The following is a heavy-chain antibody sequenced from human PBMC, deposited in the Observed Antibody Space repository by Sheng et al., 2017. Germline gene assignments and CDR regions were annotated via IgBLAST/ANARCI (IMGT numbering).Heavy chain of an antibody. CDR3: AKGSQRVGATLSYGAFDI. V-gene: IGHV3-9*03. CDR2: ISWNSGSI. D-gene: IGHD1-26*01. Sequence: EVQLVESGGGLVQPGRSLRLSCAASGFTFDDYAMHWVRQAPGKGLEWVSGISWNSGSIGYADSVKGRFTISRDNAKNSLYLQMNSLRAEDMALYYCAKGSQRVGATLSYGAFDIWGQGTMVTVSS. J-gene: IGHJ3*02. CDR1: GFTFDDYA.